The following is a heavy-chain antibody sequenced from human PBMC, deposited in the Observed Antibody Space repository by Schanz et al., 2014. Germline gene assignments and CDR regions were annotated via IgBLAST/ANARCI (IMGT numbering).Heavy chain of an antibody. V-gene: IGHV3-74*02. CDR3: VSSGSYSSYAF. CDR2: INGDGSNT. CDR1: GFTFSPYW. D-gene: IGHD3-10*01. Sequence: VQLVESGGGVVQPGKSLRLSCAASGFTFSPYWMHWVRQAPGKGLVWVSRINGDGSNTNYADSVKGRFTISRDNAKNSLYLQMNSLRAEDTAVYHCVSSGSYSSYAFWGQGTLVTVSS. J-gene: IGHJ4*02.